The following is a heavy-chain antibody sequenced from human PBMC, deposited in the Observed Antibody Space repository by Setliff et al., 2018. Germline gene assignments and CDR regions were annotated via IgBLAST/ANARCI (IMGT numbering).Heavy chain of an antibody. J-gene: IGHJ4*02. D-gene: IGHD6-19*01. CDR1: GGSISSHY. CDR3: ARVSGWYYFDH. V-gene: IGHV4-59*11. CDR2: IYYSGSP. Sequence: SETLSLTCTVSGGSISSHYWSWVRQPPGKGLEWIGYIYYSGSPNYNPSLKSRVTISLDTSKNQFSLRLTSVTAADTAAYYCARVSGWYYFDHWGQGTLVTVSS.